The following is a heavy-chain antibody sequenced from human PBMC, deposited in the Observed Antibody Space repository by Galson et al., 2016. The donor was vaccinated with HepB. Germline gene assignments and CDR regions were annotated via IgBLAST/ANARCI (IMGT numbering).Heavy chain of an antibody. CDR2: IYWNDEK. CDR3: SHRTYSYGSIDY. J-gene: IGHJ4*02. D-gene: IGHD5-18*01. V-gene: IGHV2-5*01. CDR1: GFSLRTPGVG. Sequence: PALVKPTQTLTLTCTFSGFSLRTPGVGVGWIRQPPGKALEWLTVIYWNDEKRYSPSLKNRLTITTDTSRNQVVLTLTNMAPVDTATYYCSHRTYSYGSIDYWGQGTLVTVSS.